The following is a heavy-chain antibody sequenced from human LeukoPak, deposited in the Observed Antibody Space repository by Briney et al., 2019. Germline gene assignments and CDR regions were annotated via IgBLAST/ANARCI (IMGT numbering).Heavy chain of an antibody. V-gene: IGHV3-74*01. Sequence: GGSLRLSCAASGFTFSSNWMHWVRQAPGKGLVWVSRINEDGSTTNYADSVKGRSTIYRDNAKNTLYLQMNSLRAEDTAVYYCVRDLGGRSGHWGQGTLVTVSS. CDR1: GFTFSSNW. CDR3: VRDLGGRSGH. J-gene: IGHJ4*02. D-gene: IGHD1-26*01. CDR2: INEDGSTT.